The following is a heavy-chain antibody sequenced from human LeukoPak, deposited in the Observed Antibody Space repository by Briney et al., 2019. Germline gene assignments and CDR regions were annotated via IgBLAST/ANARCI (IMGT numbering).Heavy chain of an antibody. CDR2: IYTSGST. CDR1: GGSISSGSYY. Sequence: SQTLSLTCTVSGGSISSGSYYWSWLRQPAGKGLEWIGRIYTSGSTNYNPSLKSRVTISVDTSKNQFSLKLSSVTAADTAVYYCARAIEVGAMTPFDYWGQGTLVTVSS. J-gene: IGHJ4*02. D-gene: IGHD1-26*01. CDR3: ARAIEVGAMTPFDY. V-gene: IGHV4-61*02.